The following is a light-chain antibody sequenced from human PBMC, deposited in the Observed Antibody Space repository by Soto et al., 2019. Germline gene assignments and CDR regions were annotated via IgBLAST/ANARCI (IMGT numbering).Light chain of an antibody. Sequence: EVVLTQSPGTLSLSPGDRATLSCRASKSVTSNYLAWYQHKPDQAPRLLIYGASARATGIPDRFSGSGSGRDFTLTISRLAPEDLAMYYCQQYTSSARTFGQGTKVEIK. CDR2: GAS. CDR3: QQYTSSART. J-gene: IGKJ1*01. V-gene: IGKV3-20*01. CDR1: KSVTSNY.